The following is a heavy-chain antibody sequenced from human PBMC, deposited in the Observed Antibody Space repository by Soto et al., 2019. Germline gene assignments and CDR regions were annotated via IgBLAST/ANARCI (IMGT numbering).Heavy chain of an antibody. D-gene: IGHD4-17*01. CDR2: ISSSSSYI. CDR3: ARDQMTTVTTVERERLGYYYYMDV. CDR1: GFTFSSYS. V-gene: IGHV3-21*01. Sequence: GGSLRLSCAASGFTFSSYSMNWVRQAPGKGLEWVSSISSSSSYIYYADSVKGRFTISRDNAKNSLYLQMNSLRAEDTAVYYCARDQMTTVTTVERERLGYYYYMDVWGKGTTVTVSS. J-gene: IGHJ6*03.